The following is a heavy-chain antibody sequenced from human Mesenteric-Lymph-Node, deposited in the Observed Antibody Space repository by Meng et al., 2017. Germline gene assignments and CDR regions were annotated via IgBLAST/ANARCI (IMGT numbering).Heavy chain of an antibody. V-gene: IGHV1-46*01. CDR3: ARASRVLGGFDY. Sequence: QVQHVQSGAEVKKPGASVKVSCKASGYTFTSYYMHWVRQAPGQGLEWMGIINTSVGYTSHAQKFQGRVTMTRDTSTSTVHMEVSSLRSADTAVYYCARASRVLGGFDYWGQGTLVTVSS. CDR1: GYTFTSYY. CDR2: INTSVGYT. D-gene: IGHD3-16*01. J-gene: IGHJ4*02.